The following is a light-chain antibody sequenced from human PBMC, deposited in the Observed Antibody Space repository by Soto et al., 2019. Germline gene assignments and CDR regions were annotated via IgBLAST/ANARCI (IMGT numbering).Light chain of an antibody. CDR1: SSDVGGYNY. CDR2: DVS. V-gene: IGLV2-14*03. CDR3: ISYTHSNTVI. J-gene: IGLJ2*01. Sequence: QSALTQPASVSGSPGQSITISCTGTSSDVGGYNYVSWYQHHPGKAPKLMIYDVSYRPSGVSNRFSGSKSGNTASLTISGLQAEDEADYYCISYTHSNTVIFGGGTNLTVL.